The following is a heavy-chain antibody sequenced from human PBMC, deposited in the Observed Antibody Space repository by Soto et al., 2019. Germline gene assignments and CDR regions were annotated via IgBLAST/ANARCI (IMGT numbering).Heavy chain of an antibody. J-gene: IGHJ4*02. CDR3: ARQIHDSDTGPNFQYYFDS. D-gene: IGHD5-18*01. Sequence: HGESLKISCKGSGYSFAGYWITWVRQKPGKGLEWMGRIDPSDSQTYYSPSFRGHVTISVTKSITTVFLQWSSLRASDTAMYYCARQIHDSDTGPNFQYYFDSWGQGTPVTVS. CDR1: GYSFAGYW. V-gene: IGHV5-10-1*01. CDR2: IDPSDSQT.